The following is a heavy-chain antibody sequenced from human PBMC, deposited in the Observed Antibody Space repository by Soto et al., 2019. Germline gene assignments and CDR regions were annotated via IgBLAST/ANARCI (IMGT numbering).Heavy chain of an antibody. Sequence: PGGSLRLSCAGSGFTFNDAWMNWVRQAPGKGLEWVGRIKSESDGGTTAYAAPVKGRFTISRDDSRNTLYLQMNSLKTEDTAVYYCTTDNSQYDYWGQGTLVTVSS. CDR1: GFTFNDAW. CDR2: IKSESDGGTT. J-gene: IGHJ4*02. V-gene: IGHV3-15*07. D-gene: IGHD1-20*01. CDR3: TTDNSQYDY.